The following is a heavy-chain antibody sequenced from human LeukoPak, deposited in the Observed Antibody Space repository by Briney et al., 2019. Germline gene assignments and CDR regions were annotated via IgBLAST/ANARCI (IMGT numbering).Heavy chain of an antibody. CDR3: AKDGIAAAARIDY. Sequence: GRSLRLSCAASGFTFSSYGMHWVRQAPGKGLEWVAVISYDGSNKYYADSVKGRFTISRDNSKNTLYLQMNSLRAEDTAVYYCAKDGIAAAARIDYWGQGTLVTVSS. J-gene: IGHJ4*02. D-gene: IGHD6-13*01. V-gene: IGHV3-30*18. CDR2: ISYDGSNK. CDR1: GFTFSSYG.